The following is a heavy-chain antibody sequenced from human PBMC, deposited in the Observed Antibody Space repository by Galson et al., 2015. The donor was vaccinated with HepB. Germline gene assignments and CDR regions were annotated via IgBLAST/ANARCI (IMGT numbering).Heavy chain of an antibody. Sequence: SVKVSCKASGYTFTSYYMHWVRQAPGQGLEWMGIINPSGGSTSYAQKFQGRVTMTRDTSTSTVYMELSSLRSEDTAVYYCARDIVGATMGRYFDYWGQGTLVTVSS. CDR2: INPSGGST. D-gene: IGHD1-26*01. J-gene: IGHJ4*02. CDR1: GYTFTSYY. V-gene: IGHV1-46*01. CDR3: ARDIVGATMGRYFDY.